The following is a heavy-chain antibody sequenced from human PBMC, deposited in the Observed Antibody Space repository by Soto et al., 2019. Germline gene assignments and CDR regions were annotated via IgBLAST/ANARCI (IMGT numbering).Heavy chain of an antibody. Sequence: PGGSLRLSCAASGFTFSSYGMHWVRQAPGKGLEWVAVISYDGSNKYYADSVKGRFTISRDNSKNTLYLQMNSLRAEDTAVYYCAKDYPEDHRFLRYFDWFGGQHGMDVWGPGPSVTVSS. J-gene: IGHJ6*02. V-gene: IGHV3-30*18. D-gene: IGHD3-9*01. CDR1: GFTFSSYG. CDR2: ISYDGSNK. CDR3: AKDYPEDHRFLRYFDWFGGQHGMDV.